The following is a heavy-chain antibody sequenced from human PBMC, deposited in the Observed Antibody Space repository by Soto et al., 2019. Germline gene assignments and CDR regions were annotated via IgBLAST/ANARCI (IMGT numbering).Heavy chain of an antibody. J-gene: IGHJ6*02. Sequence: QVQLVQSGAEVKKPGSSVKVSCKASGGTFSSYTISWVRQAPGQGLEWMGRIIPILGIANYAQKFQGRVTITAXXSXSIXYMELSSLRSEDTAVYYCARVESQQLVLYYYGMDVWGQGTTVTVSS. CDR3: ARVESQQLVLYYYGMDV. CDR2: IIPILGIA. D-gene: IGHD6-13*01. V-gene: IGHV1-69*02. CDR1: GGTFSSYT.